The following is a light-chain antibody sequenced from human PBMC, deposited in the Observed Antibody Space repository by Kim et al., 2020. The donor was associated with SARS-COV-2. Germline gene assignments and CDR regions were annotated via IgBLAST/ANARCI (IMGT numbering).Light chain of an antibody. CDR3: SSYTSSTTYV. Sequence: GQSITISCTGTSRDVGGYNYVSWYQQHPGKAPKLMIYDVSKRPSAVSNRFSGSKSGNTASLTISGLQAEDEADYYCSSYTSSTTYVFGTGTKVTVL. CDR2: DVS. J-gene: IGLJ1*01. V-gene: IGLV2-14*04. CDR1: SRDVGGYNY.